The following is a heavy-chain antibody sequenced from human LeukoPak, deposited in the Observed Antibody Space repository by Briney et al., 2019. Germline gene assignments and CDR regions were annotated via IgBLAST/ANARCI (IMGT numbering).Heavy chain of an antibody. D-gene: IGHD1-1*01. CDR2: TGYRSKWYN. V-gene: IGHV6-1*01. CDR1: GDSVSSNSAA. Sequence: SQTLSLTCAISGDSVSSNSAAWNCIRQSPSRGLEWLGRTGYRSKWYNDYAVSVKSRVTINPDTSKNQFSLQLNSVTPEDTAVYYCARDRATGTTGFDYWGQGILVTVSS. CDR3: ARDRATGTTGFDY. J-gene: IGHJ4*02.